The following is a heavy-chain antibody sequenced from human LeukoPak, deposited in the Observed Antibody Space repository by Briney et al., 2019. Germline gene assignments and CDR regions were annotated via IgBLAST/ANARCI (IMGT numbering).Heavy chain of an antibody. J-gene: IGHJ4*02. V-gene: IGHV1-8*01. CDR2: MNPNSGNT. CDR1: GYTFTSYD. D-gene: IGHD6-19*01. Sequence: GASVKVSCKASGYTFTSYDINWVRQATGQGLEWMGWMNPNSGNTGYAQKFQGRVTMTRNTSISTAYMELSSLRSEDTAVYHCARGVGGSGWYYFDYWGQGTLVTVSS. CDR3: ARGVGGSGWYYFDY.